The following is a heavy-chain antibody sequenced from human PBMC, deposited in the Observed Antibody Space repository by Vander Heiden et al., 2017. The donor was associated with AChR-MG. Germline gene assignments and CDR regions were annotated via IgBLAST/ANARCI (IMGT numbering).Heavy chain of an antibody. J-gene: IGHJ3*02. CDR3: AKMPLGAAFHI. D-gene: IGHD7-27*01. V-gene: IGHV3-23*01. Sequence: EVQLFESGGDLIQPGESLRLSCVASGFTFSSYGMTWLRQAPGKGLEWVSSISGSRATTYYSDSVKGRFTISRDNSKNTLYLQLHRMRVEDTAVCFCAKMPLGAAFHIWGQGRMVTVSS. CDR1: GFTFSSYG. CDR2: ISGSRATT.